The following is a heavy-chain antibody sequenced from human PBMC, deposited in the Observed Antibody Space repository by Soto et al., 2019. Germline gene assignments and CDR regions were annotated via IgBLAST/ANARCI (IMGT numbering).Heavy chain of an antibody. Sequence: QVQLQQWGAGLLKPSETLSLTCAVYGGSFSGYYWSWIRQPPGKGLEWIGEINHSGSTNYNPSLKSRVTISVDTSKNQFSLKLSSVTAADTAVYYGARGYIRVYGMDVWGQGTTVTVSS. J-gene: IGHJ6*02. CDR2: INHSGST. CDR3: ARGYIRVYGMDV. V-gene: IGHV4-34*01. D-gene: IGHD3-10*01. CDR1: GGSFSGYY.